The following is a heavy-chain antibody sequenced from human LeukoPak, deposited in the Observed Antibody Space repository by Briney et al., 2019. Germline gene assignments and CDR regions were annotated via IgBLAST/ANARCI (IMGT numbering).Heavy chain of an antibody. J-gene: IGHJ4*02. V-gene: IGHV3-7*03. CDR2: IKQDESEK. CDR3: ARLVGDVTTWDC. D-gene: IGHD1-26*01. CDR1: GFPFSSYA. Sequence: PGGSLRLSCAASGFPFSSYAMSWVRQAPGKGLEWVASIKQDESEKYYVDSVKRRFTTSRDNAKSSLYLQMNALGGEDTAVYYCARLVGDVTTWDCWGQGTLVTVSS.